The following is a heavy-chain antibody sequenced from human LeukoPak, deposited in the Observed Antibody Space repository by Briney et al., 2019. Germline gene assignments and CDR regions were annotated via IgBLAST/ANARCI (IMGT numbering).Heavy chain of an antibody. J-gene: IGHJ6*02. CDR3: AREAVLGGLDV. CDR1: GYTFTNYQ. Sequence: ASVKVSCKASGYTFTNYQIHWVRQAPGQGLELMGIINPSGGRTSYAPKFQGRVTMTRDTSTSTVYMELSSLRSEDTAVYYCAREAVLGGLDVWGQGTTVTGFS. D-gene: IGHD2-8*02. V-gene: IGHV1-46*01. CDR2: INPSGGRT.